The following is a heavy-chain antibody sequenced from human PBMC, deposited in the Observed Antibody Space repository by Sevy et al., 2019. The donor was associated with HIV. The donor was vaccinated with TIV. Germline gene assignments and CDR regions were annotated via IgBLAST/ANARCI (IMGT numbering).Heavy chain of an antibody. CDR1: GFTFDDYA. CDR3: AKALRDNSSSWYVGFYYYYGMDV. J-gene: IGHJ6*02. D-gene: IGHD6-13*01. Sequence: GGSLRLSCAASGFTFDDYAMHWVRQAPGKGLEWVSGISWNSGSIGYADSVKGRFTNSRDNAKNSLYLQMNSLRAEDTALYYCAKALRDNSSSWYVGFYYYYGMDVWGQGTTVTVSS. V-gene: IGHV3-9*01. CDR2: ISWNSGSI.